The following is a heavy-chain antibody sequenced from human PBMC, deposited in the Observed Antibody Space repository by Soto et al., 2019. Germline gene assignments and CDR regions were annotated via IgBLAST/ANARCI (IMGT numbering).Heavy chain of an antibody. D-gene: IGHD6-6*01. CDR2: ISYDGSNK. CDR1: GFTFSSYG. CDR3: AKAARQLVRDAFDI. J-gene: IGHJ3*02. Sequence: GGSLRLSCAASGFTFSSYGMHWVRQAPGKGLEWVAVISYDGSNKYYADSVKGRFTISRDNSKNTLYLQMNSLRAEDTAVYYCAKAARQLVRDAFDIWGQGTMVTVSS. V-gene: IGHV3-30*18.